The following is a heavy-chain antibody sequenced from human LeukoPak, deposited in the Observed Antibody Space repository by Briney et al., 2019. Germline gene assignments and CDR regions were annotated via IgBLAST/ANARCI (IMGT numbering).Heavy chain of an antibody. CDR2: ISGNGANT. CDR1: GFTFDDYA. V-gene: IGHV3-43*02. CDR3: AKGLRLGEFSLYRPFDS. D-gene: IGHD3-16*02. J-gene: IGHJ4*02. Sequence: GGSLRLSCAASGFTFDDYAMHWVRRAPGKGLEWVSLISGNGANTYFGDSVKGRFTISRDNRKKSLYLQMDSLRTEDTGLYYCAKGLRLGEFSLYRPFDSWGQGTLVSVSS.